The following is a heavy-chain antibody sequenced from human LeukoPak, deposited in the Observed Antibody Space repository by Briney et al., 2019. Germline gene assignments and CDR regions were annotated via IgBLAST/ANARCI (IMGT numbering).Heavy chain of an antibody. CDR3: ASNSSPYYYYMDV. CDR1: GGTFSSYA. V-gene: IGHV1-69*05. CDR2: IIPIFGTA. D-gene: IGHD6-13*01. Sequence: SVKVSCKASGGTFSSYAIGWVRHGPGQGLEWMGGIIPIFGTANYAQKFQGRVTITTDESTSTAYMELSSLRSEDTAVYYGASNSSPYYYYMDVWGKGTTVTVSS. J-gene: IGHJ6*03.